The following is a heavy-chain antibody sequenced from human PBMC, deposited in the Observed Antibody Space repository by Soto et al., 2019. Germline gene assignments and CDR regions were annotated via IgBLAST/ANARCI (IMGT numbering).Heavy chain of an antibody. CDR1: GFTFSSYW. CDR3: ARDWGYGFDY. CDR2: IKQDGSEK. Sequence: EVQLVESGGGLVQPGGSLRLSCAAYGFTFSSYWMSWVRQAPGKGLEWVANIKQDGSEKYYVDSVKGRFTISRDNAKNSLYLQMNSRRAEDTAVYYCARDWGYGFDYWGQGTLVTVSS. D-gene: IGHD3-16*01. J-gene: IGHJ4*02. V-gene: IGHV3-7*01.